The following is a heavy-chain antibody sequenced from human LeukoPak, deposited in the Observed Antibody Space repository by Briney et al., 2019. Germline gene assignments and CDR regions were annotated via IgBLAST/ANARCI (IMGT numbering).Heavy chain of an antibody. CDR1: GFTFSGYW. Sequence: GGSLRLSCAASGFTFSGYWMTWVRQAPGKGLEWVANIKQDGSEKYYVDSVKGRFTISRDNAKNSLYLQMNSLRAEDTAVYYCARDHPEGYFDYWGQGTLVTVSS. CDR3: ARDHPEGYFDY. CDR2: IKQDGSEK. J-gene: IGHJ4*02. V-gene: IGHV3-7*01.